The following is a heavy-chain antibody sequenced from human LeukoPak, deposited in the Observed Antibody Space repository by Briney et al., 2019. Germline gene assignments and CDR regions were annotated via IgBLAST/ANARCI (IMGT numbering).Heavy chain of an antibody. CDR2: ISGSGGNT. V-gene: IGHV3-23*01. CDR1: GFTFSTYT. CDR3: AKAAFSRTSYFDY. J-gene: IGHJ4*02. D-gene: IGHD3-3*02. Sequence: GGSLRLSCAASGFTFSTYTMSWVRQAPGKGLEWVSAISGSGGNTYYADSVKGRFTISRDNSKNTLYLQMDSLRADDTAVYYCAKAAFSRTSYFDYWGQRTLVTASS.